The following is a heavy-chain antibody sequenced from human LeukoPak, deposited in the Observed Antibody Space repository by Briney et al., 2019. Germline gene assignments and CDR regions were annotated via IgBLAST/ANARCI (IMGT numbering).Heavy chain of an antibody. D-gene: IGHD1-26*01. CDR1: GFTFSSYA. CDR3: ARGWRMGDYYYGMDV. Sequence: PGRSLRLSCAASGFTFSSYAMHWVRQASGKGLEWVAVISYDGSNKYYADSVKGRFTISRDNSKNTLYLQMNSLRAEDTAVYYCARGWRMGDYYYGMDVWGQGTTVTVSS. J-gene: IGHJ6*02. V-gene: IGHV3-30-3*01. CDR2: ISYDGSNK.